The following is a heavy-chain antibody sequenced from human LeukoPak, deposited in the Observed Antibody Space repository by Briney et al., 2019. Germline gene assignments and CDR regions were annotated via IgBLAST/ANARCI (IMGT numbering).Heavy chain of an antibody. Sequence: PGGSLRLSCAASGFTFSTYAIHWVRQAPGKGLEWVAVISFDGVNTFYADSVKGRFTISRDNSKKTLYLQMNSLRAEDTAVYYCARAGYGSGSYFDYWGQGTLVTVSS. CDR2: ISFDGVNT. V-gene: IGHV3-30*04. CDR3: ARAGYGSGSYFDY. D-gene: IGHD3-10*01. CDR1: GFTFSTYA. J-gene: IGHJ4*02.